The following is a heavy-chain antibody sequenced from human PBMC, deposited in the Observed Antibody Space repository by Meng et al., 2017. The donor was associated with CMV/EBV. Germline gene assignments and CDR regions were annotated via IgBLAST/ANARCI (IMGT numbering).Heavy chain of an antibody. CDR1: GYTFTSYG. J-gene: IGHJ6*02. V-gene: IGHV1-2*02. CDR3: ARTRRYCSSTSCPGAYGMDV. D-gene: IGHD2-2*01. Sequence: ASVKVSCKASGYTFTSYGISWVRQAPGQGLEWMGWINPNSGGTNYAQKFQGRVTMTRDTSISTAYMELSRLRSDDTAVYYCARTRRYCSSTSCPGAYGMDVWGQGTTVTVSS. CDR2: INPNSGGT.